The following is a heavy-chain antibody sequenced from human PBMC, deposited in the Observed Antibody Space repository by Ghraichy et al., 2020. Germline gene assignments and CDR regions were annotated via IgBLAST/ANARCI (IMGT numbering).Heavy chain of an antibody. CDR2: IIPILGIA. CDR3: ARAPSEKHDYYYYYGMDV. V-gene: IGHV1-69*04. CDR1: GGTFGSYA. Sequence: SVKVSCKASGGTFGSYAISWVRQAPGQGLEWMGRIIPILGIANYAQKFQGRVTITADKSTSTAYMELSSLRSEDTAVYYCARAPSEKHDYYYYYGMDVWGQGTTVTVSS. J-gene: IGHJ6*02.